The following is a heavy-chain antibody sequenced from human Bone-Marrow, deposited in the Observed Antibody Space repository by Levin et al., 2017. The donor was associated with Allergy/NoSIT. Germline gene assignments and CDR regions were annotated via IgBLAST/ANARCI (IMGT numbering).Heavy chain of an antibody. CDR2: IYYSGST. CDR1: GGSMSNYY. Sequence: SETLSLTCTVSGGSMSNYYWSWIRQPPGKGLEWVGYIYYSGSTNYNPSLKSRVTISVDTSKNQFSLKLGSVTAADTAVYYCARRRQLEYYGMDVWGQGTTVTVSS. CDR3: ARRRQLEYYGMDV. D-gene: IGHD6-6*01. V-gene: IGHV4-59*08. J-gene: IGHJ6*02.